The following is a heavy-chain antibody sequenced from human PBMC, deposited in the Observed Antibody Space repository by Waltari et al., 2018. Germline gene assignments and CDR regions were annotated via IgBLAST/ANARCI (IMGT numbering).Heavy chain of an antibody. CDR2: IWYDGSNK. J-gene: IGHJ5*02. CDR1: GFTFRSYG. Sequence: QVQLVESGGGVVQPGRSLRLSCAASGFTFRSYGMHWVRPAPGKGLEWVAVIWYDGSNKYYADSVKGRFTISRDNSKNTLYLQMNSLRAEDTAVYYCARDSYSGTNWFDPWGQGTLVTVSS. CDR3: ARDSYSGTNWFDP. D-gene: IGHD1-26*01. V-gene: IGHV3-33*01.